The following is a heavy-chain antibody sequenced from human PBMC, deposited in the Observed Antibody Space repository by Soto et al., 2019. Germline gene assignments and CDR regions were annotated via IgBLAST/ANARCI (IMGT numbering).Heavy chain of an antibody. D-gene: IGHD3-10*01. CDR3: ARLLWSRGDWFDP. Sequence: QVQLQESGPGLVKPSETLSLTCTVSGGSISSYYWSWIRQPPGKGLEWIGYIYYSGSTNYNPSLKRRVPISVDTSKNPSSRKLSSVTAADTAVYYCARLLWSRGDWFDPWGQGTLVTVSS. CDR2: IYYSGST. V-gene: IGHV4-59*08. CDR1: GGSISSYY. J-gene: IGHJ5*02.